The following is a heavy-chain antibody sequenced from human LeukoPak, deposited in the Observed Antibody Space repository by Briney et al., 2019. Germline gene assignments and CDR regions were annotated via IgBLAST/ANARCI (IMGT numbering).Heavy chain of an antibody. Sequence: KASETLSLTCSVSGGSIRSYYWSWIRQPPGKGLEWIGEINHSGSTNYNPSLKSRVTISVDTSKNQFSLKLSSATAADTAVYYCATLTGGDDAFDIWGQGTMVTVSS. CDR3: ATLTGGDDAFDI. D-gene: IGHD4-23*01. V-gene: IGHV4-34*01. CDR2: INHSGST. J-gene: IGHJ3*02. CDR1: GGSIRSYY.